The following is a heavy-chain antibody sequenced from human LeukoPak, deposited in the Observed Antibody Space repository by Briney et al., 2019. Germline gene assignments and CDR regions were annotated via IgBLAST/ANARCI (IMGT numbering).Heavy chain of an antibody. CDR2: IYYSGTT. J-gene: IGHJ4*02. CDR3: ARYYYDSSGYYYVLDY. CDR1: GGSISSYY. Sequence: SETLSLTCTVSGGSISSYYWSWIRQAPGKGLEWIGYIYYSGTTSYNPSLKSRVTILVDTSKNQFSLKLRSVTAADTAVYYCARYYYDSSGYYYVLDYWGQGTLVTVSS. D-gene: IGHD3-22*01. V-gene: IGHV4-59*01.